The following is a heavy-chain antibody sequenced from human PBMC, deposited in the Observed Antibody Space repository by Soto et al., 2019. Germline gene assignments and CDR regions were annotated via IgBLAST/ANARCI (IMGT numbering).Heavy chain of an antibody. Sequence: EVQLVESGGGLVKPGGSLRLSCAASGFTFSSYSMNWVSKAPGKGLEWVSSISSSSSYIYYADSVKGRFTISRDNAKNSLYLQMNSLRAEDTAVYYCARDKRSSGWYEDYWGQGTLVTVSS. D-gene: IGHD6-19*01. CDR2: ISSSSSYI. J-gene: IGHJ4*02. V-gene: IGHV3-21*01. CDR3: ARDKRSSGWYEDY. CDR1: GFTFSSYS.